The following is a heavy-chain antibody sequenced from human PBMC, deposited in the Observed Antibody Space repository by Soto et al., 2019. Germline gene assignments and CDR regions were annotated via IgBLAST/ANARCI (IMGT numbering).Heavy chain of an antibody. CDR2: IYYSGST. CDR3: ARGSGSYWGLDY. J-gene: IGHJ4*02. Sequence: QVQLQESGPGLVKPSETLSLTCTVSGGSISSYYWSWIRQPPGKGLEWIGYIYYSGSTNYNPSLKSRVTISVDTSKNQFSLKLSSVTAADTAVYYCARGSGSYWGLDYWGQGTLVTVSS. CDR1: GGSISSYY. D-gene: IGHD1-26*01. V-gene: IGHV4-59*01.